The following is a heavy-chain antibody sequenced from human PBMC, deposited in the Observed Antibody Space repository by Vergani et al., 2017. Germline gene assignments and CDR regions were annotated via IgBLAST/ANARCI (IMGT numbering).Heavy chain of an antibody. CDR2: ISSSSSTI. V-gene: IGHV3-48*04. D-gene: IGHD4-17*01. Sequence: EVQLLESGGGLVQPGGSLRLSCAASGFTFSSYSMNWVRQAPGKGLEWVSYISSSSSTIYYADSVKGRFTISRDNAKNSLYLQMNSLRAEDTAVYYCARIYGDYDGNWFDPLGQGTLVTGSS. CDR1: GFTFSSYS. J-gene: IGHJ5*02. CDR3: ARIYGDYDGNWFDP.